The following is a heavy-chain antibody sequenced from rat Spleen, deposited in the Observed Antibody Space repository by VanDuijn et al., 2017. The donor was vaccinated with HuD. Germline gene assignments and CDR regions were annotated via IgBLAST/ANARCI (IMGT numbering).Heavy chain of an antibody. J-gene: IGHJ2*01. Sequence: VQLKESGPGLVQPSQTLSLTCTVSGFSLISNSEHWVRQPPGKGLEWMGGIWKTGGTRYNSALKSRLSISKDTSKNQVFLKMTSLQTEDTATYYCARADISAIYTDGIWGQGVMVTVSS. D-gene: IGHD1-2*01. CDR2: IWKTGGT. CDR1: GFSLISNS. V-gene: IGHV2-41*01. CDR3: ARADISAIYTDGI.